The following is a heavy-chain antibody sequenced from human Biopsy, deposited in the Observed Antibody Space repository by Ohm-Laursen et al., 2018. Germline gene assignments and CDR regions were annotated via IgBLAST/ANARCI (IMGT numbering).Heavy chain of an antibody. D-gene: IGHD5/OR15-5a*01. CDR2: TSYDQITK. CDR3: AKDLSVYYYYGIDV. J-gene: IGHJ6*02. CDR1: GFTFRTYG. Sequence: SLRLSCSASGFTFRTYGMHWVRLAPGKGLEWVAVTSYDQITKHYADSVRGRFTISRDNSKNTLYLQVNSLRAEDTAVYYCAKDLSVYYYYGIDVWGQGTTVTVSS. V-gene: IGHV3-30*18.